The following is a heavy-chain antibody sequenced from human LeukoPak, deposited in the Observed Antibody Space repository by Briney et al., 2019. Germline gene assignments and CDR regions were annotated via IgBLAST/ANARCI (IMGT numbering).Heavy chain of an antibody. V-gene: IGHV2-70*11. J-gene: IGHJ4*02. CDR2: IDWDDDK. Sequence: RGSGPALVKPTQTLTLTCTFSGFSLSTSGMCVSWIRQPPGKALEWLARIDWDDDKYYNTSLETRLTISKDTSKNQVVLTMTNMDPVDTATYYCARIRPDSGGYYYLDYWGQGTLVTVSS. CDR3: ARIRPDSGGYYYLDY. D-gene: IGHD3-22*01. CDR1: GFSLSTSGMC.